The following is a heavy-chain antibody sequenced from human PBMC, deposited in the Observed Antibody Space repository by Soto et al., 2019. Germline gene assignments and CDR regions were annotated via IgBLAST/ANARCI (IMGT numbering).Heavy chain of an antibody. CDR3: ARILAPPSWFDP. CDR2: ISAYNGNT. D-gene: IGHD6-6*01. V-gene: IGHV1-18*01. CDR1: GYTFTSYG. J-gene: IGHJ5*02. Sequence: DSVKGSCKASGYTFTSYGISWVRQAPGQGLEWMGWISAYNGNTNYAQKLQGRVTMTTDTSTSTAYMALRGLRSDDTAVYYCARILAPPSWFDPSDQMTLVSLFS.